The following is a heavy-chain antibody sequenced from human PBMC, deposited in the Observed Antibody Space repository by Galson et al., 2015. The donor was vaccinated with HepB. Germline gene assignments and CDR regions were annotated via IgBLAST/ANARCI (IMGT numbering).Heavy chain of an antibody. V-gene: IGHV5-51*01. J-gene: IGHJ4*02. Sequence: QSGAEVKKPGDSLKISCKVSGYSFTRYWIGWVRQMPGKGLELMGIIYPGDSDTRCSPSFQGQVTISADKSIDTTYLQWSSLKASDTAMYYCARQGPYYLDANGHSTGGFFDYWGRGSLVTISS. CDR3: ARQGPYYLDANGHSTGGFFDY. CDR2: IYPGDSDT. CDR1: GYSFTRYW. D-gene: IGHD2-8*01.